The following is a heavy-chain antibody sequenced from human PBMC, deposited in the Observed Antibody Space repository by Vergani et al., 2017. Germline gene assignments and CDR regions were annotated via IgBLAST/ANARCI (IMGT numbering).Heavy chain of an antibody. D-gene: IGHD3-10*02. CDR1: GFTFSSYD. V-gene: IGHV3-13*04. CDR2: IGTAGDT. CDR3: ARDYYGRGGMDV. J-gene: IGHJ6*02. Sequence: EVQLVESGGGLVQPGGSLRLSCAASGFTFSSYDMHWVRQATGKGLEWVSAIGTAGDTYYPGSVKGRFTISRENAKNSLYLQMNSLRAGDTAVYYCARDYYGRGGMDVWGQGTTVTVS.